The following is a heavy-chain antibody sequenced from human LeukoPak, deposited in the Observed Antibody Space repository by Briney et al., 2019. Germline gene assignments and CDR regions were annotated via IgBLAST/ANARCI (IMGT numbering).Heavy chain of an antibody. CDR2: INPSGGST. CDR3: ARSHYYDSSGYYLFDY. CDR1: GYTFTSYY. D-gene: IGHD3-22*01. Sequence: ASVKVSCKASGYTFTSYYMHWVRQAPGQGLEWMGIINPSGGSTSYAQKFQGRVTMTRDTSTSTVYMELSSLRSEDTAVYYCARSHYYDSSGYYLFDYWGQGTLVTVSS. V-gene: IGHV1-46*01. J-gene: IGHJ4*02.